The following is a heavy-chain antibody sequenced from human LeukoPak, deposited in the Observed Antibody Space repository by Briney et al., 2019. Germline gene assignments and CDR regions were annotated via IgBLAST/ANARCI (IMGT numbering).Heavy chain of an antibody. CDR2: IIPIFGTA. J-gene: IGHJ4*02. CDR3: ARGGYCSGGSCYPIDY. Sequence: SVKVSCTASGGTFSSYAISWVRQAPGQGLEWMGRIIPIFGTANYAQKFQGRVTITADKSTSTAYMELSSLRSEDTAVYYCARGGYCSGGSCYPIDYWGQGTLVTVSS. CDR1: GGTFSSYA. D-gene: IGHD2-15*01. V-gene: IGHV1-69*06.